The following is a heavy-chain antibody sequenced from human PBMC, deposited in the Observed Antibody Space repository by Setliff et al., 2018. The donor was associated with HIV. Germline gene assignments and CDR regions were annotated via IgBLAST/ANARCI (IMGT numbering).Heavy chain of an antibody. CDR1: GGSIGGYS. CDR2: IYPSTSA. Sequence: PSETLSLTCSVSGGSIGGYSWGWIRQSPGKGLEWIGCIYPSTSANYNPSLKSRVRILLDTSKNQFSLRLTSVTAADTAVYFCARRPMVRGFGRYYFDYWGQGTLVTVSS. CDR3: ARRPMVRGFGRYYFDY. V-gene: IGHV4-4*09. D-gene: IGHD3-10*01. J-gene: IGHJ4*02.